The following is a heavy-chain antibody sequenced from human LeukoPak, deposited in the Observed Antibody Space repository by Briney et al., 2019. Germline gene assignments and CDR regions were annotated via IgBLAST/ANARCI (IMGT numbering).Heavy chain of an antibody. Sequence: GGSLRLSCAASGFTFDDYAMHWVRQAPGKGLEWVSGISWNSGSIGYADSVKGRFTISRDNAKKSLYLQMNSLRAEDTALYYCAKDFYDILTGFDYWGQGTLVTVSS. CDR2: ISWNSGSI. D-gene: IGHD3-9*01. J-gene: IGHJ4*02. V-gene: IGHV3-9*01. CDR3: AKDFYDILTGFDY. CDR1: GFTFDDYA.